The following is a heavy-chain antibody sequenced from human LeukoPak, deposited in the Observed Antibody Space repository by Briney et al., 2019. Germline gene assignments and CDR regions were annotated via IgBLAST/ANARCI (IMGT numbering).Heavy chain of an antibody. Sequence: SETLSLTCAVYGGSFSGYYWSWIRQPPGKGLEWIGEINHSGSTNYNPSLKSRVTISVDTSKNQFSLKLSSVTAADTAVYYCARGRRRYYYDSSGYILAFDIWGQGTMVTVSS. J-gene: IGHJ3*02. CDR2: INHSGST. D-gene: IGHD3-22*01. V-gene: IGHV4-34*01. CDR1: GGSFSGYY. CDR3: ARGRRRYYYDSSGYILAFDI.